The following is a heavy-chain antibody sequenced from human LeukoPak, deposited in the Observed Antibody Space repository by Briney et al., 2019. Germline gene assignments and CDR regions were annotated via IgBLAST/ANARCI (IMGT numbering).Heavy chain of an antibody. J-gene: IGHJ4*02. CDR3: AKLSIGIFATYYFDY. CDR1: GFTFSSYG. V-gene: IGHV3-23*01. CDR2: ISGSGGST. Sequence: GGSLRLSCAASGFTFSSYGMSWGRQAPGKGLEGVSAISGSGGSTYYADSVKGRFTISRDNSKNTLYLQMNSLSAADTAVYYCAKLSIGIFATYYFDYWGQGTLVTVSS. D-gene: IGHD1-1*01.